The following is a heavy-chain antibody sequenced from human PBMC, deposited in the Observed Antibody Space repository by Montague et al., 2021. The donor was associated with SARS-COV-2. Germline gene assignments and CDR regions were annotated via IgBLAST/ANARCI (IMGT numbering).Heavy chain of an antibody. D-gene: IGHD2-8*01. V-gene: IGHV3-23*01. Sequence: SLRLSFAASGFTFGNSAMSWVRQAPGKRLEWVSGISGTGGTTYDADSVKGRFIISRDNSKSTLYLQMNSLTSEDTGIYYCVEGLMGRLSWGQGTLVSVSS. CDR1: GFTFGNSA. J-gene: IGHJ5*02. CDR2: ISGTGGTT. CDR3: VEGLMGRLS.